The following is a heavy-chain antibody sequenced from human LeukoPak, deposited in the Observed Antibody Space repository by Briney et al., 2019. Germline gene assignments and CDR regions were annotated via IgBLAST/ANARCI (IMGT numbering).Heavy chain of an antibody. D-gene: IGHD2-15*01. V-gene: IGHV3-30*04. CDR3: ANTVVAARGDY. CDR1: GFTFSSYA. J-gene: IGHJ4*02. CDR2: ISYDGSNK. Sequence: PGRSLRLSCAASGFTFSSYAMHWVRQAPGKGLEWVAVISYDGSNKYYADSVKGRFTISRDNSKNTLYLQMNSLRAEDTAVYYCANTVVAARGDYWGQGTLVTVSS.